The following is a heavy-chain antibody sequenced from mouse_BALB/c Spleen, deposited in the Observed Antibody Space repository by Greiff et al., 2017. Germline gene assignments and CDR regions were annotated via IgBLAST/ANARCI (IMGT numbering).Heavy chain of an antibody. Sequence: EVNVVESGGGLVKPGGSLKLSCAASGFTFSDYCMYWVRQTPEKRLEWVATISDGGSYTYYPDSVKGRFTISRDNAKNNLYLQMSSLKSEDTAMYYCARALSTTARFAYWGQGTLVTVSA. V-gene: IGHV5-4*02. CDR1: GFTFSDYC. CDR2: ISDGGSYT. J-gene: IGHJ3*01. CDR3: ARALSTTARFAY. D-gene: IGHD1-2*01.